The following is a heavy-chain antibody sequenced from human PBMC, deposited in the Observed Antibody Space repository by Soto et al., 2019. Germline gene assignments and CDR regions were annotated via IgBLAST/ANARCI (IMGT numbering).Heavy chain of an antibody. CDR2: ISRSGDRT. Sequence: EVQLVESGEGLVQPGGSLRLSCAASGFTFSSYTIHWIRQAPGKGLEFVSAISRSGDRTYYADSVKGRFTITRDNSKNPVWLQMGSLRAEDMAVYYCARARCSSGQCYYFDYWGRGALVSVSS. CDR1: GFTFSSYT. J-gene: IGHJ4*02. CDR3: ARARCSSGQCYYFDY. V-gene: IGHV3-64*02. D-gene: IGHD2-15*01.